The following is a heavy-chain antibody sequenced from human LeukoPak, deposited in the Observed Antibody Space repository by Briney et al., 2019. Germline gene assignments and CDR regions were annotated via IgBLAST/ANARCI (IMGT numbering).Heavy chain of an antibody. D-gene: IGHD1-26*01. CDR2: INPSGGST. V-gene: IGHV1-46*01. Sequence: ASVKVSCKASGGTFSSYAISWVRQAPGQGLEWMGIINPSGGSTSYAQKFQGRVTMTRDTSTSTVYMELSSLRSEDTAVYYCARVGVGATFFDYWGQGTLVTVSS. CDR1: GGTFSSYA. CDR3: ARVGVGATFFDY. J-gene: IGHJ4*02.